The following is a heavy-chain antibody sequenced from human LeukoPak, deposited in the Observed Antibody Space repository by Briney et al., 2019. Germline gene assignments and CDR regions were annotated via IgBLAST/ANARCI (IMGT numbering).Heavy chain of an antibody. Sequence: SVKVSCKASGYTFTSYYMHWVRQAPGQGLEWMGRIIPIFGTANYAQKFQGRVTITTDESTSTAYMELSSLRSEDTAVYYCATSRSYYYYYMDVWGKGTTVTVSS. J-gene: IGHJ6*03. V-gene: IGHV1-69*05. CDR3: ATSRSYYYYYMDV. CDR2: IIPIFGTA. CDR1: GYTFTSYY.